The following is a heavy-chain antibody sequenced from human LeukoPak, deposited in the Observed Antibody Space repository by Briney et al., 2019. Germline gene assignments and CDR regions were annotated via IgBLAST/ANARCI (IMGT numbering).Heavy chain of an antibody. J-gene: IGHJ4*02. D-gene: IGHD5-18*01. V-gene: IGHV3-48*02. CDR1: GFTFSSYS. CDR2: ISWGSNVI. CDR3: ARDPGYSYAQDF. Sequence: GGSLKLSCTASGFTFSSYSMNWVRQAPGKGPEWLSYISWGSNVIYYADSVKGRFTTSRDDAKNSLFLQMNSLTDEDTAVYYCARDPGYSYAQDFWGRGTLVTVSS.